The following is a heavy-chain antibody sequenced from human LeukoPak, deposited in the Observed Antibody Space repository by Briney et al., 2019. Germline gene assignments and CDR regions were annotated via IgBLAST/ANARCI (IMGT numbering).Heavy chain of an antibody. CDR1: GGSFSGYY. J-gene: IGHJ4*02. CDR2: INHSGST. Sequence: PSETLSLTCAVYGGSFSGYYWSWTRQPPGKGLEWIGEINHSGSTNYNPSLKSRVTISVDTSKNQFSLKLSSVTAADTAVYYCARGFPYYYDSSGYWGQGTLVTVSS. CDR3: ARGFPYYYDSSGY. D-gene: IGHD3-22*01. V-gene: IGHV4-34*01.